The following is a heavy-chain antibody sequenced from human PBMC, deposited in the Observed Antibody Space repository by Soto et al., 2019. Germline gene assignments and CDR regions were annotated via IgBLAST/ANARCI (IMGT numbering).Heavy chain of an antibody. CDR2: ISYDGSNK. V-gene: IGHV3-30-3*01. CDR1: GFTFSSYA. J-gene: IGHJ6*02. Sequence: GGSLRLSCAASGFTFSSYAMHWVRQAPGKGLEWVAVISYDGSNKYYADSVKGRFTISRDNSKNTLYLQMNSLRAEDTAVYYCAKGATGYYYYGMDVWGQGTTVTVSS. CDR3: AKGATGYYYYGMDV.